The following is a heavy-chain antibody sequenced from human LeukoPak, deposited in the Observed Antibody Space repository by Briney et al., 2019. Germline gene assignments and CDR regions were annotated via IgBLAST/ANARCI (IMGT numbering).Heavy chain of an antibody. CDR2: IYYSGST. CDR1: GDSINNYY. D-gene: IGHD3-10*01. J-gene: IGHJ5*02. V-gene: IGHV4-59*08. Sequence: SETLFLTCTVSGDSINNYYWSWIRQPPGKGLEWIGYIYYSGSTTYNPSLKSRVTISVDTSKNQFSPKLSSVTAADTAVYYCARRGYYGSGTYFYSWFDPWGQGTLVTVSS. CDR3: ARRGYYGSGTYFYSWFDP.